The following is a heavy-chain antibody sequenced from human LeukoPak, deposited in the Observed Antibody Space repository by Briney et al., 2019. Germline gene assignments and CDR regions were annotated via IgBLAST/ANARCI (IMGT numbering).Heavy chain of an antibody. CDR2: IKQDGSEK. J-gene: IGHJ6*02. D-gene: IGHD2-2*02. CDR3: ARSYCSSTSCNNYYYYGMDV. CDR1: GFTFSSYW. V-gene: IGHV3-7*01. Sequence: GSLRFSCAASGFTFSSYWMSWVRQAPGKGLEWVANIKQDGSEKYYVDSVKGRFTISRDNAKNSLYLQMNSLRAEDTAVYYCARSYCSSTSCNNYYYYGMDVWGRGTTVTVSS.